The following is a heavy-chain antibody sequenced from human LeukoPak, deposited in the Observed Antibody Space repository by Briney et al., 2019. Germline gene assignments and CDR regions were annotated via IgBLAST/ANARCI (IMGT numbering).Heavy chain of an antibody. J-gene: IGHJ5*02. D-gene: IGHD3-16*02. CDR1: GYTFTNYA. CDR2: IHPSTGNP. Sequence: APVKVSCKASGYTFTNYAMNWVRQAPGQGLEWMGWIHPSTGNPTYAQGFTGRFVFSLDTSVSTTYLQISSLKAEDTAVYYCARAFQSLGGLSLPDHWGQGTLVTVSS. V-gene: IGHV7-4-1*02. CDR3: ARAFQSLGGLSLPDH.